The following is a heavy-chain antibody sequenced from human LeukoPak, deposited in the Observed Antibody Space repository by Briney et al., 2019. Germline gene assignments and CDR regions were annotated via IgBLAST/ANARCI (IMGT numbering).Heavy chain of an antibody. CDR3: ARAPRYCSSTSCYAPPGVDYYYYGMDV. V-gene: IGHV1-46*01. CDR1: GYTFTSNY. D-gene: IGHD2-2*01. CDR2: IYPRDGST. J-gene: IGHJ6*02. Sequence: ASVKVSCKASGYTFTSNYIHWVRQAPGQGLEWMGMIYPRDGSTSYAQKFQGRVTVTRDTSTSTAYMELSSLRSEDTAVYYCARAPRYCSSTSCYAPPGVDYYYYGMDVWGQGTTVTVSS.